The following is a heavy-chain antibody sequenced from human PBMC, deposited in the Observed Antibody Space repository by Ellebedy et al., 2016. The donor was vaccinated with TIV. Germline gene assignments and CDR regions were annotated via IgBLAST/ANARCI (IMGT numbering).Heavy chain of an antibody. V-gene: IGHV3-48*03. D-gene: IGHD3-10*01. CDR3: VRRIGSSGIAYDF. Sequence: GESLKISFAASGFTSSGFEMNWVRQAPGKGLKWVSYISTSGTTTYYADSVKGRFTVSRDNAKNSLYLQMNSLGAEDTALYYCVRRIGSSGIAYDFWGQGTMVTVSS. J-gene: IGHJ3*01. CDR1: GFTSSGFE. CDR2: ISTSGTTT.